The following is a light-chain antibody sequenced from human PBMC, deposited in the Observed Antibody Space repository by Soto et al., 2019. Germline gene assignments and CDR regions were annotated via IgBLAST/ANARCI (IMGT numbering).Light chain of an antibody. CDR2: GNT. J-gene: IGLJ3*02. V-gene: IGLV1-40*01. CDR3: QSYDSSLSGSV. CDR1: SSNIGAGYD. Sequence: QSVLTQPPSVSGAPGQRVTISCTGSSSNIGAGYDVHWYQQLPGTAPKLLIYGNTNRPSGVPDRFSGSKSGTSASLAISRLQAEDEADYFCQSYDSSLSGSVFGGGTKATVL.